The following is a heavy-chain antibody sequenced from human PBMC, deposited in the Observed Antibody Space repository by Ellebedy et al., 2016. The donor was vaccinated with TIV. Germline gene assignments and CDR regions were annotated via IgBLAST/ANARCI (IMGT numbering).Heavy chain of an antibody. V-gene: IGHV1-46*01. CDR1: RYTFTSYY. Sequence: ASVKVSXKASRYTFTSYYMHWVRQAPGQGLEWMGIINPSGGSTSYAQKFQGRVTMTRDTSTSTVYMELSSLRSEDTAVYYCAREEVEMATIKDLGYWGQGTLVTVSS. CDR3: AREEVEMATIKDLGY. CDR2: INPSGGST. J-gene: IGHJ4*02. D-gene: IGHD5-24*01.